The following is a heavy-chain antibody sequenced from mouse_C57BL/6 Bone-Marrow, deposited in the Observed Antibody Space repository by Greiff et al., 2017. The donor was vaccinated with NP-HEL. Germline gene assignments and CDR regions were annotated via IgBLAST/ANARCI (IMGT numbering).Heavy chain of an antibody. J-gene: IGHJ4*01. D-gene: IGHD2-4*01. V-gene: IGHV2-9*01. Sequence: VQRVESGPGLVAPSQSLSITCTVSGFSLTSYGVDWVRQPPGKGLEWLGVIWGGGSTNYNSALMSRLSISKDNPKSQVILQMNSLQTDDTAMYYCAKSYDYDGGPYYAMDYWGQGTSVTVSS. CDR3: AKSYDYDGGPYYAMDY. CDR1: GFSLTSYG. CDR2: IWGGGST.